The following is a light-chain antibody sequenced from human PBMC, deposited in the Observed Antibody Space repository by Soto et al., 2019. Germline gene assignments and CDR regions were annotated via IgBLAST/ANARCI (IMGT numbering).Light chain of an antibody. V-gene: IGLV1-47*01. CDR2: RNN. CDR3: AARDDSLRAPRV. CDR1: SSNIRSNY. Sequence: QSVLTQPPSASGTPGQSVTISCSGSSSNIRSNYVYWYQQLPVTAPKLLIYRNNQRPSGVPDRFSGSKSGTSASLAISGLRSEDVADYYCAARDDSLRAPRVFGGGTKLTVL. J-gene: IGLJ2*01.